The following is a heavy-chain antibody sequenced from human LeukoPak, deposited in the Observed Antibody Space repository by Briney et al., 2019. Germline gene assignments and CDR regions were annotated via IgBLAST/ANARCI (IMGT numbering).Heavy chain of an antibody. J-gene: IGHJ3*02. CDR1: GGSISSNKYY. Sequence: KTSETLSLTCTVSGGSISSNKYYWGWIRQPPGKGLEWIGSIYYSGSTYYNPTLKSRVTIFVDTSKNQFSLKLSSVAAADTAVYYCVTPYGGGYQGLDIWGQGTMVTVSS. V-gene: IGHV4-39*01. D-gene: IGHD2-21*01. CDR3: VTPYGGGYQGLDI. CDR2: IYYSGST.